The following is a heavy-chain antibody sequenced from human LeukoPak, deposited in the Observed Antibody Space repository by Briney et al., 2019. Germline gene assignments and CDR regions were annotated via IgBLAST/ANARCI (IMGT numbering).Heavy chain of an antibody. J-gene: IGHJ4*02. D-gene: IGHD6-13*01. V-gene: IGHV4-34*01. CDR1: GGSISSDY. Sequence: SETLSLTCTVSGGSISSDYWSWIRQPPGKGLEWIGEINHSGSTNYNPSLKSRVTISMDTSKNQFSLKLSSVTAADTALYYCARGPGTWYYYWGQGTLVTVSS. CDR3: ARGPGTWYYY. CDR2: INHSGST.